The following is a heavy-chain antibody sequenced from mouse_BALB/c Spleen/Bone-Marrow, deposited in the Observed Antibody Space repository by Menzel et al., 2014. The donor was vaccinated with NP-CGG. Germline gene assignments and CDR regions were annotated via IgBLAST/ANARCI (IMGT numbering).Heavy chain of an antibody. D-gene: IGHD3-3*01. J-gene: IGHJ2*01. CDR1: GFNIKDIY. Sequence: VQLQQSGAELVKPGASVRLSCTASGFNIKDIYIHWMKQRPEQGLEWIGRIDPANGYTKFDPKFQDKATTTADTSSNTANLQLGSLTSEDTAVYYCASSGTGGYFDCWGQGTTLTVSS. CDR2: IDPANGYT. CDR3: ASSGTGGYFDC. V-gene: IGHV14-3*02.